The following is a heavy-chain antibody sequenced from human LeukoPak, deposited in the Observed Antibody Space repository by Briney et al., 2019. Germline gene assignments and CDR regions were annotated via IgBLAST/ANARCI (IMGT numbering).Heavy chain of an antibody. Sequence: GGSLRLSCAASGFTFSDYYMSWIRQAPGKGLEWVSYISISGSTIYYADSVKGRFTISRDNAKNSLYLQMNSLRAEDTAVYYCATTPPVYSSSWYEGAFDIWGQGTMVTVSS. CDR1: GFTFSDYY. V-gene: IGHV3-11*01. CDR2: ISISGSTI. D-gene: IGHD6-13*01. CDR3: ATTPPVYSSSWYEGAFDI. J-gene: IGHJ3*02.